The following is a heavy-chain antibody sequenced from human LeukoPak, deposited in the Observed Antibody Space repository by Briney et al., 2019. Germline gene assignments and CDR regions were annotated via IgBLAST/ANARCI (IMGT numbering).Heavy chain of an antibody. Sequence: GGSLRLSCAASGFPFSSYTMNWVRQAPGKGLEWVSSISSSSSYIYYADSLKGRFTISRDNAKNSLYLQMNSLRAEDTAVYYCASSSYDSSGYYYNWGQGTLVTVSS. CDR3: ASSSYDSSGYYYN. D-gene: IGHD3-22*01. CDR2: ISSSSSYI. V-gene: IGHV3-21*01. J-gene: IGHJ4*02. CDR1: GFPFSSYT.